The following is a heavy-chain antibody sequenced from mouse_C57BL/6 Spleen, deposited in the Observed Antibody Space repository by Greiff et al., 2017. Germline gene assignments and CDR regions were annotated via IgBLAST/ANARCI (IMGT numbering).Heavy chain of an antibody. V-gene: IGHV14-2*01. CDR1: GFNIKDYY. CDR2: IDPEDGET. J-gene: IGHJ4*01. D-gene: IGHD1-1*01. Sequence: EVKLMESGAELVKPGASVKLSCTASGFNIKDYYMHWVKQRTEQGLEWIGRIDPEDGETKYAPKFQGKATITADTSSNTAYLQLSSLTSEDTAVYYCARGVTTVVARDYYAMDYWGQGTSVTVSS. CDR3: ARGVTTVVARDYYAMDY.